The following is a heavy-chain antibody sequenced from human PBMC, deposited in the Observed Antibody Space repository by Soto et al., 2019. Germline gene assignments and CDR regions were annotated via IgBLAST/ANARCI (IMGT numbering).Heavy chain of an antibody. V-gene: IGHV1-24*01. Sequence: ASVKVSCKVSGYTLTELSMHWVRQAPGKGLEWMGGFDPEDGETIYAQKFQGRVTMTEDTSTDTAYMELSSLRSEDTAVYYCARAPEDIVVVPAAITAAFDIWGQGTMVTVSS. CDR1: GYTLTELS. CDR2: FDPEDGET. CDR3: ARAPEDIVVVPAAITAAFDI. J-gene: IGHJ3*02. D-gene: IGHD2-2*01.